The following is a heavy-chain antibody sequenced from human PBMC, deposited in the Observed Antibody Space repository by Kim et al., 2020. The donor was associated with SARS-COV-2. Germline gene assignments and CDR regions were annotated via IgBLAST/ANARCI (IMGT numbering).Heavy chain of an antibody. J-gene: IGHJ4*02. CDR2: IDPTDSYT. V-gene: IGHV5-10-1*01. CDR1: GYSLTSYW. D-gene: IGHD5-18*01. Sequence: GESLKISCKGSGYSLTSYWISWVRQLPGKGLEWMGRIDPTDSYTNYSPSFQGHVTISTDKSLSTAYLQWSSLKASDTAMYYCAREGVRGYSSDYWGRGTLVTVSS. CDR3: AREGVRGYSSDY.